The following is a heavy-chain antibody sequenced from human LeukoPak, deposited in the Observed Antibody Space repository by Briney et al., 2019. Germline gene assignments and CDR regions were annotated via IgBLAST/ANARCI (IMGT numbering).Heavy chain of an antibody. Sequence: GGSLRLPCAASGFSFSSYEMNWVRQAPGKGLEWVAYISSGGSSIYYAGSVKGRFTISRDNAKNSLDLQMNSLRAEDTAIYYCATVGRSARPGYWGRGTLVSVFS. V-gene: IGHV3-48*03. CDR3: ATVGRSARPGY. D-gene: IGHD6-6*01. CDR1: GFSFSSYE. CDR2: ISSGGSSI. J-gene: IGHJ4*02.